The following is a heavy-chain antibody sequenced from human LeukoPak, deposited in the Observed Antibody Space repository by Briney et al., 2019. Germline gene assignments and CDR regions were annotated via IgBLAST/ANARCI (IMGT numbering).Heavy chain of an antibody. CDR2: IRYDGSNK. V-gene: IGHV3-30*02. Sequence: GGSLRLSCAASGFTFSSYGMHWVRQAPGKGLEGVAFIRYDGSNKYYADSVKGRITISRDNSKNTLYLQMNSLRAEDTAVYYCAKDGINCSSTSCYTGIDYWGQGTLVTVSS. D-gene: IGHD2-2*02. CDR3: AKDGINCSSTSCYTGIDY. J-gene: IGHJ4*02. CDR1: GFTFSSYG.